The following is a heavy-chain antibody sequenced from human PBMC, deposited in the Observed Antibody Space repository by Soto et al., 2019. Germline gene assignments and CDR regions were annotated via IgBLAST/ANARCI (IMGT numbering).Heavy chain of an antibody. J-gene: IGHJ5*02. Sequence: EMQLLESGGGLVQPGGSLRLSCAASGFTFSSYAMSWVRQAPGKGLEWVSAISGSGGSTYYADSVKGRFTISRDNSKNTLYLQMNSLRAEDTAVYYCADSNSSSWYGWFDPWGQGTLVTVSS. V-gene: IGHV3-23*01. CDR2: ISGSGGST. CDR3: ADSNSSSWYGWFDP. CDR1: GFTFSSYA. D-gene: IGHD6-13*01.